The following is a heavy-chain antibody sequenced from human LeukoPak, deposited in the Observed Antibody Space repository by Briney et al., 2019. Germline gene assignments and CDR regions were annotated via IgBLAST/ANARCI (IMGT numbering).Heavy chain of an antibody. J-gene: IGHJ4*02. CDR2: IKQDGSEK. D-gene: IGHD6-13*01. CDR1: GFTFSNYW. CDR3: ARLGPGTDY. Sequence: GGSLRLSCAASGFTFSNYWMNWVRQAPGKGLEWVANIKQDGSEKYFVDSVKGRFTISRDNAKNSLYLQMSSLRAEDTAVYYCARLGPGTDYWGQGTLVTVSS. V-gene: IGHV3-7*01.